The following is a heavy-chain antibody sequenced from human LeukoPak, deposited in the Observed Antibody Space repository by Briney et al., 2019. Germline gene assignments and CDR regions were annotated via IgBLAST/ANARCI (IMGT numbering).Heavy chain of an antibody. CDR3: ARGFTSYYYYYGMDG. CDR2: IWYDGSNK. CDR1: GFTFSSYG. J-gene: IGHJ6*02. Sequence: PGGSLRLSCAASGFTFSSYGMHWVRQAPGKGLEWVAVIWYDGSNKYYADSVKGRFTISRDNSKNTLYLQMNSLRAEDTAVYYCARGFTSYYYYYGMDGWGQGTTVTVS. V-gene: IGHV3-33*01.